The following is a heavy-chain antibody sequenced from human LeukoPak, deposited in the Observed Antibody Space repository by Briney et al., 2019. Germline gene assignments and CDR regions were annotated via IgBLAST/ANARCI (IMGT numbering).Heavy chain of an antibody. J-gene: IGHJ4*02. CDR3: ARDRAYNRFDY. CDR1: GFTFSNSW. CDR2: INEDGSQK. V-gene: IGHV3-7*01. D-gene: IGHD5-24*01. Sequence: GGSPRLTCADSGFTFSNSWMAWVRQVPGKGLEWVANINEDGSQKNYLDSVKGRFTISRDNAKKSLYLQMNSLRVEDTAVYYCARDRAYNRFDYWGQGTLVTVSS.